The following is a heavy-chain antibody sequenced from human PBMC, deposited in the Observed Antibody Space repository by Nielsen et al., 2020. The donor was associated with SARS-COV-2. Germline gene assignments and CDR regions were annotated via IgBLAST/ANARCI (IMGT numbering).Heavy chain of an antibody. V-gene: IGHV4-34*01. Sequence: WIRQPPGKGLEWIGEINHSGSTNYNPSLKSRVTISVDTSKNQFSLKLSSVTAADTAVYYCARDLGGSSGWGDYYYYGMDVWGQGTTVTVSS. CDR2: INHSGST. J-gene: IGHJ6*02. D-gene: IGHD6-19*01. CDR3: ARDLGGSSGWGDYYYYGMDV.